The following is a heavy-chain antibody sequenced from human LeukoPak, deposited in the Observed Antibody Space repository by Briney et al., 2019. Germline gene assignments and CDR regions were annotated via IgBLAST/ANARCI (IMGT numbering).Heavy chain of an antibody. J-gene: IGHJ4*02. Sequence: ASVKVSCKASGYTFTSYYMHWVRQAPGQGLEWMGVINPSSGSTSYTQKFQGRVSMTRDTSTSTAYMELSSLRSEDTAVYYCASLIRDDYWGQGTLVTVSS. D-gene: IGHD2/OR15-2a*01. CDR3: ASLIRDDY. V-gene: IGHV1-46*01. CDR1: GYTFTSYY. CDR2: INPSSGST.